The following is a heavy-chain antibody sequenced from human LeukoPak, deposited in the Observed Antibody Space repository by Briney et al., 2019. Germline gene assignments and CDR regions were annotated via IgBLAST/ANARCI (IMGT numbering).Heavy chain of an antibody. V-gene: IGHV1-69*05. D-gene: IGHD6-6*01. Sequence: ASVKVSCKASGGTFSSYAISWVRQAPGQGLEWMGGIIPIFGTANYAQKFRGRVTITTDESTSTAYMELSSLRSEDTAVYYCARARRIAARLAFDYWGQGTLVTVSS. J-gene: IGHJ4*02. CDR2: IIPIFGTA. CDR3: ARARRIAARLAFDY. CDR1: GGTFSSYA.